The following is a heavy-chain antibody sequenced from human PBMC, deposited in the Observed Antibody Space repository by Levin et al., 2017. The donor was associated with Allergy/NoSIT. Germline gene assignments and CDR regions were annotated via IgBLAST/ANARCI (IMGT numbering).Heavy chain of an antibody. D-gene: IGHD2-15*01. CDR1: EFTFEAHA. Sequence: PGGSLRLSCTASEFTFEAHAMHWVRQAPGKGPEWVSGISWNSGRIGYADSVKGRFIISRDNAKKSLYLQMNSLRAEDTALYYYAKSPQPYCSGGSCYLVDWGQGTLVSVSA. CDR3: AKSPQPYCSGGSCYLVD. V-gene: IGHV3-9*01. J-gene: IGHJ4*02. CDR2: ISWNSGRI.